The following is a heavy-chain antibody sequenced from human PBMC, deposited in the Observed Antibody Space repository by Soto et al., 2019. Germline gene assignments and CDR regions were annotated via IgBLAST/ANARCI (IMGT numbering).Heavy chain of an antibody. D-gene: IGHD3-3*01. V-gene: IGHV1-18*04. CDR2: ISAYNGNT. Sequence: ASVKVSCKASGYTFTGYYMHWVRQAPGQGLEWMGWISAYNGNTNYAQKLQGRVTMTTDTSTSTAYMELRSLRSDDTAVYYCARVSTPTYYDFWSGYKTDYYGMDVWGQGTTVTVSS. J-gene: IGHJ6*02. CDR3: ARVSTPTYYDFWSGYKTDYYGMDV. CDR1: GYTFTGYY.